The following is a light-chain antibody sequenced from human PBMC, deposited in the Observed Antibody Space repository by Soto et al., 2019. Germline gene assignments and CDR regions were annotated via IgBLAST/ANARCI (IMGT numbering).Light chain of an antibody. V-gene: IGLV1-44*01. CDR2: GYN. Sequence: QSALTQPPSASGTPGQRVTISCSGSSSNIGSHTVNWYQQLPGTAPKLLIYGYNHRPSGVPDRFSGSKSGTSASLAISGLQSEDEADYYCAAWDDSLNGPVFGGGTKLTVL. CDR3: AAWDDSLNGPV. CDR1: SSNIGSHT. J-gene: IGLJ2*01.